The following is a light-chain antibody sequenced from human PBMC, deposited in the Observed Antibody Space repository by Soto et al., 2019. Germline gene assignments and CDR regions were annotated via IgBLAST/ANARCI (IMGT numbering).Light chain of an antibody. Sequence: IVLTQSPATLSLSPGERATLSCRASQSVSSYLAWYQQKPGQAPRLRISDASNRATGIPARFSGSGSGTDFTPTISSLEPEDFAVYYCQQRSNLITVGQGTRLEIK. CDR2: DAS. CDR3: QQRSNLIT. J-gene: IGKJ5*01. CDR1: QSVSSY. V-gene: IGKV3-11*01.